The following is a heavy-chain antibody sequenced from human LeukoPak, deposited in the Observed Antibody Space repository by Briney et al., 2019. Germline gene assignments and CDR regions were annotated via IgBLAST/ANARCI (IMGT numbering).Heavy chain of an antibody. J-gene: IGHJ4*02. V-gene: IGHV3-23*01. CDR1: GFTFSSYA. CDR3: AKDRDYYLVGFFDY. CDR2: ISGSGVTT. Sequence: PGGSLRLSCAASGFTFSSYAMSWVRQAPGKGLEWVSAISGSGVTTYYADSVKGRFTISRDNSKNTLYLQMNSLRAEDTALSYCAKDRDYYLVGFFDYWGQGTLVTVSS. D-gene: IGHD3-10*01.